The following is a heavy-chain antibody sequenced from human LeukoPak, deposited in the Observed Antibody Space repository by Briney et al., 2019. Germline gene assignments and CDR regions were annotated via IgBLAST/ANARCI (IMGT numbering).Heavy chain of an antibody. D-gene: IGHD3-22*01. CDR2: IYSSGSA. CDR3: ARHRDYYDT. CDR1: GCSINNNF. Sequence: PSETLSLTCTVSGCSINNNFWTWIRQPPGKGLEWIGYIYSSGSANYNPSLKSRVIISGDTSKNQISLRLTSVPAADTAMYFCARHRDYYDTWGHGTLVTVSS. J-gene: IGHJ4*01. V-gene: IGHV4-59*08.